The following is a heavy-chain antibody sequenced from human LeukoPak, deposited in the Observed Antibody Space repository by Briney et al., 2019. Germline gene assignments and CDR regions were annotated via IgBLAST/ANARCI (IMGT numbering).Heavy chain of an antibody. Sequence: GGSLGLSCAASGSTFRGYYMSWIRQAPGKGLEWVSYISSKSDYTNYADSVKGRFTISRDNAKTSLYLQMNSLRAEDTAVYYCARCQYNSIPDFGGQGTLVTVSS. V-gene: IGHV3-11*03. D-gene: IGHD3-3*02. CDR2: ISSKSDYT. CDR1: GSTFRGYY. CDR3: ARCQYNSIPDF. J-gene: IGHJ4*02.